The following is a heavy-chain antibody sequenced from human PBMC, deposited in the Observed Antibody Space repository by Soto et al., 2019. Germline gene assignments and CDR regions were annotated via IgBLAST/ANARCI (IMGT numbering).Heavy chain of an antibody. CDR1: GGSISNYY. D-gene: IGHD2-2*01. V-gene: IGHV4-59*12. Sequence: SETLSLTCTVSGGSISNYYWSWIRQPPGKGLEWIGYIHYSGTTNYNPSLKSRVTISIDRSKNQFSLKLSSVTAADTAVYYCARVPDYWGQGILVTVSS. CDR2: IHYSGTT. CDR3: ARVPDY. J-gene: IGHJ4*02.